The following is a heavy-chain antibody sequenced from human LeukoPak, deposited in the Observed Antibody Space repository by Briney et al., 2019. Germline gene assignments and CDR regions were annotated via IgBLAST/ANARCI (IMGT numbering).Heavy chain of an antibody. CDR1: GYTITGYY. D-gene: IGHD3-9*01. Sequence: ASVKVSCKASGYTITGYYMHWVRQAPGQGLEWMGWINPNSGGTNYAQKFQGRVTMTRDTSISTAYMELSRLRSDHTAVYYCARTRHFDWLFPPDYWGQGTLVTVSS. J-gene: IGHJ4*02. V-gene: IGHV1-2*02. CDR3: ARTRHFDWLFPPDY. CDR2: INPNSGGT.